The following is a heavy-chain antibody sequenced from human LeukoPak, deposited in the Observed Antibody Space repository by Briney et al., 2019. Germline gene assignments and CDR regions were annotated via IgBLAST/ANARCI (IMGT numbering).Heavy chain of an antibody. J-gene: IGHJ4*02. CDR3: AKLSSGWASFDY. D-gene: IGHD6-19*01. CDR2: ISGSWGST. V-gene: IGHV3-23*01. CDR1: GFTFSSYG. Sequence: PGGSLRLSCAASGFTFSSYGMSWVRQAPGKGLEWVSGISGSWGSTYYADSVKGRFTISRDNSKNTLYLQMNSLRAEDTAVYYCAKLSSGWASFDYWGQGTLVTVSS.